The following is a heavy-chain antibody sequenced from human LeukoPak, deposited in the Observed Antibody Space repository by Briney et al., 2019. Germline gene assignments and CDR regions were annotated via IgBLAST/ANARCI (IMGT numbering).Heavy chain of an antibody. V-gene: IGHV4-39*01. D-gene: IGHD3-3*01. J-gene: IGHJ4*02. CDR2: IYYSGST. Sequence: SETLSLTCTVSGGSISSSSYYWGWIRQPPGKGLEWIGSIYYSGSTYYNPSLKSRVTISVDTSKNQFSLKLSSVTAADTAVYYCARRYDTIFGVALPDYWGQGTLVTVSS. CDR3: ARRYDTIFGVALPDY. CDR1: GGSISSSSYY.